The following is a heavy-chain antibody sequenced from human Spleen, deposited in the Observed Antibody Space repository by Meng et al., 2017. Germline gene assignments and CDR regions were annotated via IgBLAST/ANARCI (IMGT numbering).Heavy chain of an antibody. D-gene: IGHD3-10*01. CDR2: VYHSGNA. CDR3: AREAYGPAANNWFDP. J-gene: IGHJ5*02. V-gene: IGHV4-38-2*02. CDR1: GYSISSGYY. Sequence: ESLKISCTVSGYSISSGYYWGWIRQPPGKGLEWIGSVYHSGNAYYNPSLKSRVTMPLDTSKNQFSLKLNSVTAADTAVYYCAREAYGPAANNWFDPWGQGTLVTVSS.